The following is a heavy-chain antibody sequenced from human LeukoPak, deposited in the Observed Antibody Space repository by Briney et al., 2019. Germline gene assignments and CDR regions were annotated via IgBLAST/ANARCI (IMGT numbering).Heavy chain of an antibody. J-gene: IGHJ4*02. V-gene: IGHV3-48*04. D-gene: IGHD3-22*01. CDR1: GFTFSAYC. CDR2: ISGTSGTI. CDR3: AGAPSSDYYSHFDY. Sequence: GGSLRLSCAASGFTFSAYCMNWVCQAPGKGLEWISYISGTSGTIYYADSLKGRFTISRDNAKNSLYLQMNSLRAEDTAVYYCAGAPSSDYYSHFDYWGQGTLVTVSS.